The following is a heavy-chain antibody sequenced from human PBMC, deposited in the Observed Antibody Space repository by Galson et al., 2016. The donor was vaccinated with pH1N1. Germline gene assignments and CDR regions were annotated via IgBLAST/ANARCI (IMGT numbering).Heavy chain of an antibody. CDR1: GYTFTSYH. CDR2: INPNSGGT. J-gene: IGHJ2*01. D-gene: IGHD4-23*01. V-gene: IGHV1-2*02. CDR3: ARAATVVGDWYFDL. Sequence: SVKVSGKASGYTFTSYHVHWVRQAPGQGLEWMGSINPNSGGTNYAQSFQGRVTITRDTSISTASMELSMLRSDDTATYYCARAATVVGDWYFDLWGRGTLVPVSS.